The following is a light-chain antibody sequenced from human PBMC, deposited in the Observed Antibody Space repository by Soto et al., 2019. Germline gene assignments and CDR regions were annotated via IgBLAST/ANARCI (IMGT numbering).Light chain of an antibody. CDR3: SSYTSNSTPYV. Sequence: QSALSQPASVSGSPGQSITMSCTGTSSDDGAYNFVSWYQQYPGKAPKVMIYEVSNRPSGVSNRFSGSKSGNTASLTMSGLQAEDEADYYCSSYTSNSTPYVFGTGTKLTVL. V-gene: IGLV2-14*01. CDR1: SSDDGAYNF. CDR2: EVS. J-gene: IGLJ1*01.